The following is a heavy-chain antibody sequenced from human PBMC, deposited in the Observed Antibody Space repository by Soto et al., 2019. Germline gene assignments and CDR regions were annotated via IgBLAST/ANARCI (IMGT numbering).Heavy chain of an antibody. CDR2: IHPSGAT. Sequence: SETLSLTCAVSGDSITGDNWWSWVRQPPGKGLEWIGEIHPSGATNYNPSLKSRVTISVDKSKNQFSLKLNSVTAADTAMFYCATQGFYRMGVWGRGTTVT. CDR1: GDSITGDNW. V-gene: IGHV4-4*02. CDR3: ATQGFYRMGV. J-gene: IGHJ6*02.